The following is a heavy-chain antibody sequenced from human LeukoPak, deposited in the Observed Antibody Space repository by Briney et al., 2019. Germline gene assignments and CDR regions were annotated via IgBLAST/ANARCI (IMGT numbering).Heavy chain of an antibody. CDR3: APATLRLGELLPNWFDP. D-gene: IGHD3-16*01. CDR2: IIPIFGTA. J-gene: IGHJ5*02. V-gene: IGHV1-69*13. Sequence: SVKVPCKASGGTFSSYAISWVRQAPGQGLEWMGGIIPIFGTANYAQKFQGRVTITADESTSTAYMELSSLRSEDTAVYYCAPATLRLGELLPNWFDPWGQGTLVTVSS. CDR1: GGTFSSYA.